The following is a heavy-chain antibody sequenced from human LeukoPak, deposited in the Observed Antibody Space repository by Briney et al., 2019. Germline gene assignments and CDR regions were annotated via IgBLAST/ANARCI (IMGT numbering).Heavy chain of an antibody. V-gene: IGHV1-2*02. J-gene: IGHJ4*02. CDR1: GYTITFYY. Sequence: ASVTVSCTAFGYTITFYYIHWVRQAPGQGLEWMGWINPNNGGTNSAQKFQGRVTMTRDTSIGTAYMELNRLTYDDTAVYYCGRDRHWNQGNFDYWGQGTLVTVSS. D-gene: IGHD1-1*01. CDR2: INPNNGGT. CDR3: GRDRHWNQGNFDY.